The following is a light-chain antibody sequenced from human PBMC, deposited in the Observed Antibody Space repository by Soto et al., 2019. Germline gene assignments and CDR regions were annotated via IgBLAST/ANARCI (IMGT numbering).Light chain of an antibody. CDR3: QQRSNWPLT. V-gene: IGKV3-11*01. CDR1: QSVSNH. Sequence: EIVLAQSPATLALSPGERAILSCRASQSVSNHLAWYQQRPGQPPRLLIYDASNRATGIPARFSGSGSGTDFTLTISSLESEDFSIYYCQQRSNWPLTFGGGTKVDI. J-gene: IGKJ4*01. CDR2: DAS.